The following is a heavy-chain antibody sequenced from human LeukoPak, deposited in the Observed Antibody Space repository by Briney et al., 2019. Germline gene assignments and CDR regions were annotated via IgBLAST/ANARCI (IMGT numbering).Heavy chain of an antibody. D-gene: IGHD1-26*01. V-gene: IGHV3-21*01. CDR2: ISSSSSYI. CDR3: AWGGGELLFDY. J-gene: IGHJ4*02. Sequence: GGSLRLSCAASGFTFSSYSMNWVRQAPGKGLEWVSSISSSSSYIYYADSVKGRFTISRDNAKNSLYLQMNSLRAEDTAVYYCAWGGGELLFDYWGQGTLVTVSS. CDR1: GFTFSSYS.